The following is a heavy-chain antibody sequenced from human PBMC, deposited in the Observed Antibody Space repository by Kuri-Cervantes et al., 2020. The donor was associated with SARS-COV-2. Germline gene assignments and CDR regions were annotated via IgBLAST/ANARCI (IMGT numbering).Heavy chain of an antibody. CDR1: GFTFGDYA. CDR2: IRSKAYGGTT. D-gene: IGHD1-26*01. V-gene: IGHV3-49*04. CDR3: TTGGAQ. J-gene: IGHJ4*02. Sequence: GESLKISCTASGFTFGDYAMSWVRQAPGKGLEWVGFIRSKAYGGTTDYAAPVKGRFTISRDDSKDTLYLQMNSLNTEDTAVYYCTTGGAQWGQGTLVTVSS.